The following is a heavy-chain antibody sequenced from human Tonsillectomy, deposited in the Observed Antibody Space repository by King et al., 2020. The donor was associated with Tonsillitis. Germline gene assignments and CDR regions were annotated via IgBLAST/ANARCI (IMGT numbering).Heavy chain of an antibody. CDR3: ARDGQWLRY. CDR2: ISSSSSFT. CDR1: GFTFSYFY. V-gene: IGHV3-11*06. Sequence: VQLVESVGGLVKPGGSLRLSCSASGFTFSYFYMNWIRQAPVKGLEWLSYISSSSSFTKYADSVKGRFTIPRDNAKNSLYLQMNSLRAEDTAVYYCARDGQWLRYWGQGALVTVSS. D-gene: IGHD6-19*01. J-gene: IGHJ4*02.